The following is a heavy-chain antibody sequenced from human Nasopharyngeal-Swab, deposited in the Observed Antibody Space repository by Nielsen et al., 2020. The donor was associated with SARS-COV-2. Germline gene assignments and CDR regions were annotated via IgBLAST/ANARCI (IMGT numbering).Heavy chain of an antibody. V-gene: IGHV3-48*03. CDR2: ISSPGITV. CDR3: ARDYSGSYSAFDV. CDR1: GFTFSSYA. Sequence: SGAASGFTFSSYAMHWVRQAPGRGLEWVSYISSPGITVYYADSVKGRFTISRDNAKNSLYLQMNSLRAEDTALYYCARDYSGSYSAFDVWGQGTLVTVSS. D-gene: IGHD1-26*01. J-gene: IGHJ3*01.